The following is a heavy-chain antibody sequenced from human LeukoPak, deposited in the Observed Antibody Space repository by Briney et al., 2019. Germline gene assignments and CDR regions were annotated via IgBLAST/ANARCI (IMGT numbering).Heavy chain of an antibody. V-gene: IGHV4-59*08. CDR3: TGQKRWLLFPDAFHV. CDR1: GGPIRDFY. Sequence: SETLSLTCTVSGGPIRDFYWSWIRLPPGKGLEWLGYTYYSGSTSYNPSLQSRLAISLDMSKNQLSLVLSSVTAADTAIYYCTGQKRWLLFPDAFHVWGEGTMF. CDR2: TYYSGST. D-gene: IGHD5-24*01. J-gene: IGHJ3*01.